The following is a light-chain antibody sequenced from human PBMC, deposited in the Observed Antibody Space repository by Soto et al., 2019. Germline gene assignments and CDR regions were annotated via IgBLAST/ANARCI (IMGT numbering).Light chain of an antibody. Sequence: DIQMTQSPSTLSASVGDRVTITCRASRSVSRWLAWYPQKSGRAPKLLIYKASTLKSGVPSRFSGSVYGADFTLTISSLQPDDFATYYCQHYKTFSASFGPATTVDLK. V-gene: IGKV1-5*03. J-gene: IGKJ3*01. CDR2: KAS. CDR1: RSVSRW. CDR3: QHYKTFSAS.